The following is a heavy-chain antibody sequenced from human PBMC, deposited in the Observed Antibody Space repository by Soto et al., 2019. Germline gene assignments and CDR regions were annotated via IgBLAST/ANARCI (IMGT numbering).Heavy chain of an antibody. V-gene: IGHV4-59*01. J-gene: IGHJ5*02. D-gene: IGHD4-17*01. CDR2: VYYTGTT. CDR1: GGSIGSYY. Sequence: SETLSLTCTVSGGSIGSYYSSWVRQPPGKGLEWVASVYYTGTTNYAPSLESRVTISIDAPENQIPLKLTSVTAADTAFYYCARDTVLTGMFDLWGQGTLVTVSS. CDR3: ARDTVLTGMFDL.